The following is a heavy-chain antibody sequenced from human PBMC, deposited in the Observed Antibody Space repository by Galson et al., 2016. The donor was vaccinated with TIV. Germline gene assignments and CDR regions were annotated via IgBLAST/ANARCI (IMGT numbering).Heavy chain of an antibody. J-gene: IGHJ3*02. CDR1: GDSVSSNRTA. V-gene: IGHV6-1*01. Sequence: CAISGDSVSSNRTAWNWIRQSPARGLEWLGRTYYRSKWYSNYEVSLKSRININSDTSKSQFSLQLNSVSPADTAVYYCVKEREVSSSGWFGNFFAFDIWGLGTLVTVSS. CDR3: VKEREVSSSGWFGNFFAFDI. D-gene: IGHD6-19*01. CDR2: TYYRSKWYS.